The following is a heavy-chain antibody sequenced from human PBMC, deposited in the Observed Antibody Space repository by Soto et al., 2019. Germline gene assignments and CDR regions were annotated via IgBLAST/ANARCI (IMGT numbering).Heavy chain of an antibody. CDR1: GFSLSTSGAG. CDR2: IYWNDDT. J-gene: IGHJ4*02. D-gene: IGHD3-9*01. Sequence: QIILKESGPTLAKPTQTLTLTCTFSGFSLSTSGAGVGWIRQPPGKAPEWLALIYWNDDTRYSPSLKSRLTVTQDKSKNQVVLTMTNVEPVDTAAYYCTRSLRFFDWYNDNWGQGTLVTVSS. V-gene: IGHV2-5*01. CDR3: TRSLRFFDWYNDN.